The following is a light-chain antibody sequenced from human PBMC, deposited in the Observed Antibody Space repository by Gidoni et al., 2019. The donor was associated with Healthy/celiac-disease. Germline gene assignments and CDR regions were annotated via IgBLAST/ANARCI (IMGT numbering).Light chain of an antibody. CDR2: VNS. J-gene: IGLJ2*01. CDR1: SSNIGAGFD. Sequence: QSVLTQPPSVSRAPGQRVTISCTGSSSNIGAGFDVHWYQQLPGTAPKLLISVNSNRPSVFPDRFSGSKSGTSASLAITVLQAEDEADYYCQSYDSSLSVLFGGGTKLTVL. V-gene: IGLV1-40*01. CDR3: QSYDSSLSVL.